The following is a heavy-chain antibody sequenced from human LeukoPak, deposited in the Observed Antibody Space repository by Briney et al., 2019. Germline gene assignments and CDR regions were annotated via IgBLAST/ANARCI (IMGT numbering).Heavy chain of an antibody. J-gene: IGHJ5*02. V-gene: IGHV3-23*01. CDR1: GFTFSSYG. CDR3: AKDLSLSSLWFGELPNWFDP. CDR2: ISGSGGST. D-gene: IGHD3-10*01. Sequence: GGSLRLSCAASGFTFSSYGMSWVRQAPGKGLEWVSAISGSGGSTYYADSVKGRFTISRDNSKNTLYLQMNSLRAEDTAVYYCAKDLSLSSLWFGELPNWFDPWGQGTLVTVSS.